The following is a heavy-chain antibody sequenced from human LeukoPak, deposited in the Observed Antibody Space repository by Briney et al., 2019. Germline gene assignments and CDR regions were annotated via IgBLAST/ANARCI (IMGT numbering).Heavy chain of an antibody. J-gene: IGHJ4*02. CDR3: GKSEVTIPDSH. V-gene: IGHV3-7*01. CDR2: INYDGSQT. Sequence: PGGSLRLSCAASGFVFKNYWMSWVRQAPGKGLGWLANINYDGSQTYHVDSVKGRFTISRDNAKNSLYLQMNSLRVDDTAVYYCGKSEVTIPDSHWGQGTPVTVSS. D-gene: IGHD2-21*02. CDR1: GFVFKNYW.